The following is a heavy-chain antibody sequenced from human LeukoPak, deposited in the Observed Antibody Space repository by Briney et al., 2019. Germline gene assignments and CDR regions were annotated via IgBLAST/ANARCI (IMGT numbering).Heavy chain of an antibody. Sequence: GGSLRLSCAASGFTFSNYAMSWVRQAPGKGLEWVSGISGNGGTTHYADSVQGRFTIYRDNSKKTLYLKMNSLRAEDTAIYYCATKIYNWNDGPIDYWGQGTLATVSS. D-gene: IGHD1-20*01. CDR3: ATKIYNWNDGPIDY. CDR1: GFTFSNYA. CDR2: ISGNGGTT. V-gene: IGHV3-23*01. J-gene: IGHJ4*02.